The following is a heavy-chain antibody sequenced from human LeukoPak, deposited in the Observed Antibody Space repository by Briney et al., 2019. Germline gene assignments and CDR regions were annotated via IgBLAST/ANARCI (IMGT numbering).Heavy chain of an antibody. D-gene: IGHD3-22*01. J-gene: IGHJ4*02. V-gene: IGHV4-59*12. Sequence: PSETLSLTCTVSGGSISSCYWSWVRQPPGKGLEWIGEIYHSGSTNYNPSLKSRVTISVDKSKSQFSLKLSSVTAADTAVYYCARDTGGSGYSYGYFDYWGQGTLVTVSS. CDR1: GGSISSCYW. CDR3: ARDTGGSGYSYGYFDY. CDR2: IYHSGST.